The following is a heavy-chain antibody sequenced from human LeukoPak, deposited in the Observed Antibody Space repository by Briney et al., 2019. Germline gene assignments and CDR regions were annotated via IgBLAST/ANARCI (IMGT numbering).Heavy chain of an antibody. CDR3: ARGGGSGWYVY. CDR2: INHSGST. V-gene: IGHV4-34*01. Sequence: PSETLSLTCAVYGGSFSGYYWSWIRQPPGKGLEWTGKINHSGSTNYNPSLKSRVTISVDTSNNQFSLKLSSVTAADTAVYYCARGGGSGWYVYWGQGTLVTVSS. CDR1: GGSFSGYY. J-gene: IGHJ4*02. D-gene: IGHD6-19*01.